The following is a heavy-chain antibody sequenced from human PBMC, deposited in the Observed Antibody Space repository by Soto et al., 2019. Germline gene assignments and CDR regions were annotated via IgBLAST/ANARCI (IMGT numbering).Heavy chain of an antibody. D-gene: IGHD3-16*01. CDR2: IYRNDDK. CDR1: GFSVSARGVG. J-gene: IGHJ4*02. V-gene: IGHV2-5*01. CDR3: AHPHWGAVPDY. Sequence: SGPTLVNPTQTLTLSCTVSGFSVSARGVGVRWIRQPPGKALEWLGIIYRNDDKRYSPSLKSRLTITKYTSKNQVVLTMTNMDPVDTAKYYYAHPHWGAVPDYWGQGTPVTVSS.